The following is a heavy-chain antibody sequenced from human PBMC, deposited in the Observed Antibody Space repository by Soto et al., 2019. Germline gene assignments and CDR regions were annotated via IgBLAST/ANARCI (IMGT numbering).Heavy chain of an antibody. CDR2: IDPSDSYT. CDR3: ARLSYLYSSGWSTFDP. V-gene: IGHV5-10-1*01. CDR1: GYSFTSYW. Sequence: PGESLKISCKGSGYSFTSYWISWVRQMPGKGLEWMGRIDPSDSYTNYSPSFQGHVTISADKSISTAYLQWSSLKASDTAMYYCARLSYLYSSGWSTFDPWGQGTLVTVSS. D-gene: IGHD6-19*01. J-gene: IGHJ5*02.